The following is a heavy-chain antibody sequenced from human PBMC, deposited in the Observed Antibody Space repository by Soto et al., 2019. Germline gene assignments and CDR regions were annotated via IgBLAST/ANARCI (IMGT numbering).Heavy chain of an antibody. V-gene: IGHV3-23*01. Sequence: LRLSCAASGFTFSSYAMIWVRQAPGKGLEWVSAISGSGGSTYYADSVKGRFTISRDNSKNTLYLQMNSLRAEDTAVYYCASHPYYDFWSGNNWFDPWGQGTLVTVSS. CDR1: GFTFSSYA. D-gene: IGHD3-3*01. J-gene: IGHJ5*02. CDR3: ASHPYYDFWSGNNWFDP. CDR2: ISGSGGST.